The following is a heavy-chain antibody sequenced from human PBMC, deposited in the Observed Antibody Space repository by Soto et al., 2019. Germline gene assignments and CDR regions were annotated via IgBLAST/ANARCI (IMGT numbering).Heavy chain of an antibody. Sequence: EVQLVASGGVLVKPGESLRLSCAGSGLSFSDVKMNWVRQLPGKGLEWVGRIQTKTDGGTADYPAAVRDRFTISRDDSKNTLYLQLNSLKTEDTAVYYCATDYGWAFQIWGQGTTVTVSS. J-gene: IGHJ3*02. D-gene: IGHD4-17*01. CDR1: GLSFSDVK. V-gene: IGHV3-15*01. CDR3: ATDYGWAFQI. CDR2: IQTKTDGGTA.